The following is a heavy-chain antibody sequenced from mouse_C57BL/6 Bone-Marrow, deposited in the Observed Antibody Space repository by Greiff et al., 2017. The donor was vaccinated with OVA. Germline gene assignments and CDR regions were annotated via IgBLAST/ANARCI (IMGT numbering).Heavy chain of an antibody. D-gene: IGHD2-4*01. V-gene: IGHV5-17*01. Sequence: VQLKESGGGLVKPGGSLKLSCAASGFTFSDYGMHWVRQAPEKGLEWVAYISSGSSTIYYADTVKGRFTISRDNAKNTLFLQMTSLRSEDTAMYYCAREDYDVPFAYWGQGTLVTVSA. CDR2: ISSGSSTI. CDR1: GFTFSDYG. CDR3: AREDYDVPFAY. J-gene: IGHJ3*01.